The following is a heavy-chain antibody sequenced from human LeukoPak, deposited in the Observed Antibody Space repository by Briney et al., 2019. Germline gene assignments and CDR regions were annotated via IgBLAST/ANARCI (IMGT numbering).Heavy chain of an antibody. CDR1: GGSISSSSYY. V-gene: IGHV4-39*07. Sequence: SETLSLTCTVSGGSISSSSYYWGWIRQPPGKGLEWIGSIYYSGSTYYNPSLKSRVTISVDTSKNQFSLKLSSVTAADTAVYYCARGRSIYGSGSYYNVWGQGTLVTVSS. J-gene: IGHJ4*02. D-gene: IGHD3-10*01. CDR3: ARGRSIYGSGSYYNV. CDR2: IYYSGST.